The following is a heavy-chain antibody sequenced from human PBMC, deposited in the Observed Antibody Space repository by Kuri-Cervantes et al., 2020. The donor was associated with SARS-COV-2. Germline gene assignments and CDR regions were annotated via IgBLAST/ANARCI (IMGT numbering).Heavy chain of an antibody. V-gene: IGHV1-69*13. Sequence: SVKVSCKASGDSFSSYSFNWVRQAPGQGLEWMGGIIPMFGTADYAQKFQGKITITADESTSTVYMELTSLRSEDTAVYYCARDQGAAAGTGSIGWFDPWGQGTLVTVSS. CDR2: IIPMFGTA. CDR1: GDSFSSYS. D-gene: IGHD6-13*01. CDR3: ARDQGAAAGTGSIGWFDP. J-gene: IGHJ5*02.